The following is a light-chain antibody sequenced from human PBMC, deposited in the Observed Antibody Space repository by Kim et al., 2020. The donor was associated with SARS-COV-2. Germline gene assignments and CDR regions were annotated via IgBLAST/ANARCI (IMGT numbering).Light chain of an antibody. J-gene: IGLJ1*01. V-gene: IGLV3-21*04. CDR1: NIGSKS. CDR3: QVWDSSSVHYV. CDR2: YDS. Sequence: PGKTARVTFGGNNIGSKSVHCYQQKPGQAPVLVIYYDSDRPSGIPERFSGSNSGNTATLTISRVEAGDEADYYCQVWDSSSVHYVFGTGTKVTVL.